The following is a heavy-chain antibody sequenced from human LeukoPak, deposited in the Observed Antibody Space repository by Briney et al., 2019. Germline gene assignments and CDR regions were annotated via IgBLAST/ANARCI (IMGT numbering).Heavy chain of an antibody. D-gene: IGHD3-10*01. CDR1: GGSFSAYY. V-gene: IGHV4-34*01. J-gene: IGHJ6*03. CDR3: ARAPLRYFYYMDV. CDR2: INHSGST. Sequence: SETLSLTCAVSGGSFSAYYWIWIRQPPGKGLEWIGEINHSGSTNYNPSLKSRVTISVDTSKNQFSLNLSSVTAADTAVYYCARAPLRYFYYMDVWAKGTTVTVSS.